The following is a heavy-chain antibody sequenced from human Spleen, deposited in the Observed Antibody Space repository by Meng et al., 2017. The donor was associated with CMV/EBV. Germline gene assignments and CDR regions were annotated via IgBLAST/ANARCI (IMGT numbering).Heavy chain of an antibody. J-gene: IGHJ6*02. CDR3: TRGDDIFTGYPEYGMDV. V-gene: IGHV3-7*01. CDR2: IKQDGSEK. CDR1: GFTFSSYW. Sequence: GESLKISCAASGFTFSSYWMSWVRQTPGKGLEWVANIKQDGSEKYYVDSVKGRFTISRDNAKNSLYLQMNSLRAEDTAVYYCTRGDDIFTGYPEYGMDVWGHGTTVTVSS. D-gene: IGHD3-9*01.